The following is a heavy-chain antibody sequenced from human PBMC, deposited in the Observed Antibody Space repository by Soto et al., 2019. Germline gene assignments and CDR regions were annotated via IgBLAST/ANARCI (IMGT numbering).Heavy chain of an antibody. J-gene: IGHJ6*02. CDR1: GFTFSSSA. CDR3: AAGKEWEIYGMDV. D-gene: IGHD1-26*01. Sequence: SVKVPCKASGFTFSSSAMQWGGQAPGQRLEWIGWIVVGSGLTNYAQKFQDRVIIIRDMSTSTAYMELSSLRSEDTAVYYCAAGKEWEIYGMDVWGQGTTVTVSS. CDR2: IVVGSGLT. V-gene: IGHV1-58*02.